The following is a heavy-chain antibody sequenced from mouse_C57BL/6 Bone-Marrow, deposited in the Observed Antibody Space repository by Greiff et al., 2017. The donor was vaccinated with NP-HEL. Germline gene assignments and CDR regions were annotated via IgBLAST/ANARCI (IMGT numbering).Heavy chain of an antibody. CDR1: GFSLTSYG. CDR2: IWSGGST. Sequence: VKLVESGPGLVQPSQSLSITCTVSGFSLTSYGVHWVRQSPGKGLEWLGVIWSGGSTDYNVAFISRLSISKDNSKSQVFFKMNSLQADDTAIYYCAREGYGSRISFAYWGQGTLVTVSA. CDR3: AREGYGSRISFAY. V-gene: IGHV2-2*01. J-gene: IGHJ3*01. D-gene: IGHD1-1*01.